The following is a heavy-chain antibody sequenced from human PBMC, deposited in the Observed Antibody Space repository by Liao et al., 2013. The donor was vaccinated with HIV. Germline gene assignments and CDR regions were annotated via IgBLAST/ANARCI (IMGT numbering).Heavy chain of an antibody. CDR1: GGSISSGGYS. V-gene: IGHV4-30-2*01. CDR2: IYHSGST. CDR3: ARSLGGGWSYYFDS. D-gene: IGHD6-19*01. Sequence: QLQLQESGSGLVKPSQTLSLTCAVSGGSISSGGYSWSWIRQPPGKGLEWIGYIYHSGSTYYNPSLKSRVTISVDRSKNQFSLRLSSVTAADTAVYYCARSLGGGWSYYFDSWGRGNPWAPSPQ. J-gene: IGHJ4*02.